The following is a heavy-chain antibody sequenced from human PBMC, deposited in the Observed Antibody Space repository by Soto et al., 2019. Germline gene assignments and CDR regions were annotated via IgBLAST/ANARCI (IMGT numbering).Heavy chain of an antibody. D-gene: IGHD2-15*01. Sequence: ASVKVSCKVSGYTLTELSMHWVRQAPGKGLEWMGGFDPEDGETIYAQKFQGRVTISRDTSATTVHMELSSLRSEDTAVYYCAREPLCGGRCYVNCFDTWGQGAPVTVSS. CDR3: AREPLCGGRCYVNCFDT. CDR1: GYTLTELS. CDR2: FDPEDGET. J-gene: IGHJ5*02. V-gene: IGHV1-24*01.